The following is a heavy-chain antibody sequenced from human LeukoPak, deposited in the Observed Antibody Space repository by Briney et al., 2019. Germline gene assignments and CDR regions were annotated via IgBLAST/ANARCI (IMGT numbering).Heavy chain of an antibody. Sequence: PGGSLRLSCAASGFTFSSYGMSWVRQAPGKGLEWVSAISGSGGSTYYADSVKGRFTISRDNSKNTLYLQMNSLRAEDTAVYYCAYEPDSYGYGGLWYYWGQGTLVTVSS. J-gene: IGHJ4*02. CDR1: GFTFSSYG. CDR3: AYEPDSYGYGGLWYY. D-gene: IGHD5-18*01. CDR2: ISGSGGST. V-gene: IGHV3-23*01.